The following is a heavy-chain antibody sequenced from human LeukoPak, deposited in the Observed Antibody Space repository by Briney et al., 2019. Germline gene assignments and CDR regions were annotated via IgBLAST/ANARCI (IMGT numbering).Heavy chain of an antibody. CDR3: ARTTNYYFDY. Sequence: SGGSLRLSCAASGFTFDDYAMHWVRQAPGKGLEWVSGISWNSGSIGYADSVKGRFTISRDNAKNSLYLQMNSLRAEDTAVYYCARTTNYYFDYWGQGTLVTVSS. J-gene: IGHJ4*02. CDR1: GFTFDDYA. D-gene: IGHD4-17*01. V-gene: IGHV3-9*01. CDR2: ISWNSGSI.